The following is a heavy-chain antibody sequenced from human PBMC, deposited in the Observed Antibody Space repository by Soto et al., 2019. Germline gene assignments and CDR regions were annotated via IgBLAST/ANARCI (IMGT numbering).Heavy chain of an antibody. CDR2: IKQDGSVK. D-gene: IGHD1-7*01. CDR1: GFTFMKYW. Sequence: EVQLVESGGGLVQPGGSLRLSCAPSGFTFMKYWMSWVRQAPGQGLAWVASIKQDGSVKHYVDYVKGRFTISRDNAEKSLHLQVSSLRAEDTAVYYCAKLRGASTCFDYWGQGARVTVSS. CDR3: AKLRGASTCFDY. V-gene: IGHV3-7*03. J-gene: IGHJ4*02.